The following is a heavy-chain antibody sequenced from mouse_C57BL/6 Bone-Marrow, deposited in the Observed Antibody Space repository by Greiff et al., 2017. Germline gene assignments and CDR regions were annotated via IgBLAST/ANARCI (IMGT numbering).Heavy chain of an antibody. Sequence: QVQLQQSGAELVKPGASVKMSCKASGYTFTSYWITWVKQRPGQGLEWIGDIYPGSGSTNYNEKFKSKATLTVDTSSSTAYMQLSSLTSEDSAVYYCARGVLLRCSYGMDYWGQGTSVTVSS. CDR2: IYPGSGST. CDR3: ARGVLLRCSYGMDY. J-gene: IGHJ4*01. D-gene: IGHD1-1*01. V-gene: IGHV1-55*01. CDR1: GYTFTSYW.